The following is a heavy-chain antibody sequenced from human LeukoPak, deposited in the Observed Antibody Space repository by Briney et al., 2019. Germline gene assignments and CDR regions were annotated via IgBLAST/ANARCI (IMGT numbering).Heavy chain of an antibody. CDR2: NHPGDSDT. J-gene: IGHJ3*02. CDR3: ARRGQSYGFDI. D-gene: IGHD6-19*01. V-gene: IGHV5-51*01. CDR1: GYSFTNYW. Sequence: GESLKISCKGSGYSFTNYWIGWVRQMPGKGLEWMGINHPGDSDTRYSPSFQGQVTISADKSISTAYLQWSRLKASDTAIYYCARRGQSYGFDIWGQGTMVTVSS.